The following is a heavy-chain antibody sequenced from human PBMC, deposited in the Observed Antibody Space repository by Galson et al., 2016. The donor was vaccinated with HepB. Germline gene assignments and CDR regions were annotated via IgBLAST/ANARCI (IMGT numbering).Heavy chain of an antibody. CDR2: IWYDGRNE. CDR1: GFSFGSYG. D-gene: IGHD6-19*01. V-gene: IGHV3-33*01. Sequence: SLRLSCAASGFSFGSYGMHWVRQAPGKGLEWVAVIWYDGRNEHYADSVKGRFTISRDNPKNTLYLQMNSLTAEDTGVYYCARDRGEEWLVGSGDYWGPGTMASVSS. CDR3: ARDRGEEWLVGSGDY. J-gene: IGHJ4*02.